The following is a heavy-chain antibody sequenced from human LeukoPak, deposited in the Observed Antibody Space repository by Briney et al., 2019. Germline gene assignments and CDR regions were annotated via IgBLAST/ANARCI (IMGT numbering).Heavy chain of an antibody. J-gene: IGHJ3*02. CDR2: IGIAGDT. D-gene: IGHD1-14*01. CDR1: GFTFSSYD. Sequence: GGSLRLSCAASGFTFSSYDMHWVRQATGKGLEWVSAIGIAGDTYYPGSVKGRFTISRENAKNSLYLQMNSLRAGDTAVYYCARAERGFAFDIWGQGTVVAVSS. V-gene: IGHV3-13*01. CDR3: ARAERGFAFDI.